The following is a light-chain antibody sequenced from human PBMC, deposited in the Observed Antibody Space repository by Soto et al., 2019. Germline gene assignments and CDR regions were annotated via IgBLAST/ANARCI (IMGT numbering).Light chain of an antibody. CDR1: RSNIGSNT. Sequence: QSVLPQPPSASGTPGQRVTISCSGSRSNIGSNTVNWYQQLPGTAPKLLIYSTDQRPSGVPDRFSGSKSGTSASLAINGLQSEEEADYYCSAWDDSLNGWVFGGGTQLTVL. CDR3: SAWDDSLNGWV. CDR2: STD. J-gene: IGLJ3*02. V-gene: IGLV1-44*01.